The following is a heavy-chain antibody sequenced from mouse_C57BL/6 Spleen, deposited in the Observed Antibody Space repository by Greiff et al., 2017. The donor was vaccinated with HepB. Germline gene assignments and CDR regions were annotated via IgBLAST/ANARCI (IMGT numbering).Heavy chain of an antibody. CDR1: GFTFSDYG. V-gene: IGHV5-15*01. Sequence: EVKLVESGGGLVQPGGSLKLSCAASGFTFSDYGMAWVRQAPRKGPEWVAFISNLAYSIYYADTVTGRFTISRENAKNTLYLEMSSLRSEDTAMYYCARQFLTTSGYFDVWGTGTTVTVAS. CDR3: ARQFLTTSGYFDV. CDR2: ISNLAYSI. D-gene: IGHD1-1*01. J-gene: IGHJ1*03.